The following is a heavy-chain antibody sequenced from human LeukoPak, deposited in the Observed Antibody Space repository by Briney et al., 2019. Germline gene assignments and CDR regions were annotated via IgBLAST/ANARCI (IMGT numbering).Heavy chain of an antibody. V-gene: IGHV1-3*01. CDR1: GYSFTSYA. Sequence: GASVKVSCKASGYSFTSYAMHWVRQAPGQRLEWMGWINAGNGNTKYSQKFQGRVTITRDTSASTAYMELSSLRSEDTAVYYCARDSSVNFWFDPWGQGTLVTVSS. J-gene: IGHJ5*02. CDR2: INAGNGNT. CDR3: ARDSSVNFWFDP. D-gene: IGHD6-19*01.